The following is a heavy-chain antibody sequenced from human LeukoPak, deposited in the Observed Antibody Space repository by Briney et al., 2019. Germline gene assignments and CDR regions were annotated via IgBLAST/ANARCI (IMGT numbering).Heavy chain of an antibody. CDR2: IGIAGDT. Sequence: GRSLRLSCTASGFAFSTYDMHWVRQPTGKGLEWVSAIGIAGDTYYPGSVKGRFTISRENAKNSLYLQMNSLRAGDTAVYYCARGYVHAFDIWGQGTMVTVSS. D-gene: IGHD5-12*01. J-gene: IGHJ3*02. CDR1: GFAFSTYD. CDR3: ARGYVHAFDI. V-gene: IGHV3-13*04.